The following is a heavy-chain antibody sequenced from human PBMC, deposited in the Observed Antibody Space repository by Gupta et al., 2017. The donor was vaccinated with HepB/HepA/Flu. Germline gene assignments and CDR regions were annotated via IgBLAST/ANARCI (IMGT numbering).Heavy chain of an antibody. D-gene: IGHD6-13*01. CDR2: ISGGGGKT. J-gene: IGHJ5*02. V-gene: IGHV3-23*01. Sequence: EVQLLVSGGGLVQPGGSLNFSCPAPGSPFSTYAMNWVGQAPGKGLEWVSYISGGGGKTYYADAVKGRVTISRNNSKNTLYLQMKSLRAEDTALYYCAKGCSSSWKTFDPGGQGTMVTVSS. CDR1: GSPFSTYA. CDR3: AKGCSSSWKTFDP.